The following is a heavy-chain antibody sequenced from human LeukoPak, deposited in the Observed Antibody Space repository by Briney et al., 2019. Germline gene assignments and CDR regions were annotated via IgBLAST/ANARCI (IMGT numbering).Heavy chain of an antibody. CDR1: GFTFSSYA. V-gene: IGHV3-30-3*01. CDR3: ARGQLLWFGEPITREYDAFDI. Sequence: PGRSLRLSYAASGFTFSSYAMHWVRQAPGKGLEWVAVISYDGSNKYYADSVKGRFTISRDNSKNTLYLQMNSLRAEDTAVYYCARGQLLWFGEPITREYDAFDIWGQGTMVTVSS. D-gene: IGHD3-10*01. CDR2: ISYDGSNK. J-gene: IGHJ3*02.